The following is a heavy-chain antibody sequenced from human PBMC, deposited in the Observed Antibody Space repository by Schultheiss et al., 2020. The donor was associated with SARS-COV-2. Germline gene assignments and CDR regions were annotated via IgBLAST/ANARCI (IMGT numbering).Heavy chain of an antibody. CDR3: AREDFDS. CDR2: ISSRDRTM. J-gene: IGHJ4*02. Sequence: GGSLRLSCAASGFTFSSYQMNWVRQAPGKGLEWVSYISSRDRTMYYADSVKGRFTISRDNAKHSLYLQMNSLRAEDTAVYYCAREDFDSWGQGTLVTVSS. V-gene: IGHV3-48*03. CDR1: GFTFSSYQ.